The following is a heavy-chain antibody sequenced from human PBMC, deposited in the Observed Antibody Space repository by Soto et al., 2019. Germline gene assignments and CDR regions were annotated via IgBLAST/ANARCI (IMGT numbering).Heavy chain of an antibody. CDR2: ISSDGSNK. Sequence: QVQLVESGGGVVQPGRSLRLSCAASGFTFSSHGLHWVRQAPGKGLEWVAVISSDGSNKYYADSVKGRFTISRDNSKNTLYLQMNSLRTEDAAVYYCAKDRLFFGELDFDYWGQGTLVTVSS. V-gene: IGHV3-30*18. CDR1: GFTFSSHG. J-gene: IGHJ4*02. D-gene: IGHD3-10*01. CDR3: AKDRLFFGELDFDY.